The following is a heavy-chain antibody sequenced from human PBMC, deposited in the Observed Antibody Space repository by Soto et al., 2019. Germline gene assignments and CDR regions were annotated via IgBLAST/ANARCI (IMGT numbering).Heavy chain of an antibody. CDR3: AKGTQFNYYYYGMDV. J-gene: IGHJ6*02. Sequence: EVQLLESGGGLVQPGGSLRLSCAASGFTFSSYAMSWVRQAPGKGLEWVSAISGSGGSTYYADSVKGRFTISRDNSKNTLYLQMNSLRAEDTAVYYCAKGTQFNYYYYGMDVWCQGTTVTVSS. CDR1: GFTFSSYA. V-gene: IGHV3-23*01. D-gene: IGHD2-2*01. CDR2: ISGSGGST.